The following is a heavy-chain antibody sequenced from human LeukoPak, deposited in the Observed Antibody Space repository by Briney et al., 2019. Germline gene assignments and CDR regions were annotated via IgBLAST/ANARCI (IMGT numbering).Heavy chain of an antibody. D-gene: IGHD3-10*01. V-gene: IGHV3-30-3*01. CDR1: GFTFSSYA. CDR3: ARAMARDYFDY. CDR2: ISYDGSNK. Sequence: GGSLRLSCAASGFTFSSYAMHWVRQAPGKGLEWVAVISYDGSNKYYADSVKGRFTISRDNSKNTLYLQMNSLRAEDTAVYYCARAMARDYFDYWGQGTLVTVSS. J-gene: IGHJ4*02.